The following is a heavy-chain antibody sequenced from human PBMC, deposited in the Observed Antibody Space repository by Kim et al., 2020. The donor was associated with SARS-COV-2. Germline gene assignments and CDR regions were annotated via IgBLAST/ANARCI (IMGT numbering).Heavy chain of an antibody. CDR3: ARDRIAAAGTGVGVYYYGMDV. V-gene: IGHV1-18*01. D-gene: IGHD6-13*01. CDR2: ISAYNGNT. J-gene: IGHJ6*02. CDR1: GYTFTSYG. Sequence: ASVKVSCKASGYTFTSYGISWVRQAPGQGLEWMGWISAYNGNTNYAQKLQGRVTMTTDTSTSTAYMELRSLRSDDTAVYYCARDRIAAAGTGVGVYYYGMDVWGQGTTVTVSS.